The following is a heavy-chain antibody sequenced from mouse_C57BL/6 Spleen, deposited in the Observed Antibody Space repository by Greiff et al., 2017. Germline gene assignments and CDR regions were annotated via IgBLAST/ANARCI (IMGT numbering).Heavy chain of an antibody. D-gene: IGHD2-2*01. Sequence: QVQLQQSGAELVKPGASVKMSCTASGYTFTTYPIEWMKQNHGKSLEWIGNFHPYNDDTKYNEKFKGKATLPVEKSSSTVYLELSRLTSDDSAVYYCARGGYGYDPWFAYWGQGTLVTVSA. CDR1: GYTFTTYP. CDR3: ARGGYGYDPWFAY. CDR2: FHPYNDDT. V-gene: IGHV1-47*01. J-gene: IGHJ3*01.